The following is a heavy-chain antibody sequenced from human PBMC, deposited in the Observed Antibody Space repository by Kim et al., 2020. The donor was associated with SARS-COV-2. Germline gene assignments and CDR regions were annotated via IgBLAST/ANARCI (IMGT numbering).Heavy chain of an antibody. Sequence: SETLSLTCAVYGGSFSGYYWSWIRQPPGKGLEWIGEINHSGSTNYNPSLKSRVTISVDTSKNQFSLKLSSVTAADTAVYYCARGIAVAGTSAFDIWGQGTMVTVSS. CDR2: INHSGST. CDR3: ARGIAVAGTSAFDI. CDR1: GGSFSGYY. V-gene: IGHV4-34*01. J-gene: IGHJ3*02. D-gene: IGHD6-19*01.